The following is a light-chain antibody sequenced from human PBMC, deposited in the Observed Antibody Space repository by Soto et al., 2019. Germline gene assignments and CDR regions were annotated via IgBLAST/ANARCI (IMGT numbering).Light chain of an antibody. Sequence: DIQMTQSPSTLSASVGDRVTITCRASQSINTWLAWYQQKPGEAPKLLIYEGSTLERGPPSRFSGSGPGTEFTLTISSLQPDDFATFYCQQYHTYSRTFGQGTKVEVK. CDR2: EGS. J-gene: IGKJ1*01. V-gene: IGKV1-5*03. CDR3: QQYHTYSRT. CDR1: QSINTW.